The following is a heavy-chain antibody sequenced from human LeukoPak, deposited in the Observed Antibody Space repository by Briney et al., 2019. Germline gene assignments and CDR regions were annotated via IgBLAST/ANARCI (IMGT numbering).Heavy chain of an antibody. CDR3: ARGHLDCSGGSCYSGTYNWFDP. J-gene: IGHJ5*02. Sequence: PSETLSLTCTVSGGSISSYYWSWIRQPPGKGLEWIGYIYYSGSTNYNPSLKSRVTISVDTSKNQFSLKLGSVTAADTAVYYCARGHLDCSGGSCYSGTYNWFDPWGQGTLVTVSS. CDR2: IYYSGST. D-gene: IGHD2-15*01. CDR1: GGSISSYY. V-gene: IGHV4-59*12.